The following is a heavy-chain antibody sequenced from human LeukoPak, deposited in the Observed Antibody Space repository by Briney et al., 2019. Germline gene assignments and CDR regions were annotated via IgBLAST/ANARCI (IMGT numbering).Heavy chain of an antibody. V-gene: IGHV4-31*03. J-gene: IGHJ5*02. CDR1: GGSISSGGYY. CDR2: IYYSGST. CDR3: ARAEVAATPFDP. D-gene: IGHD2-15*01. Sequence: PSETLSLICTVSGGSISSGGYYWSWIRQHPGKGLEWIGYIYYSGSTHYNPSLKSRVTISVDTSKNQFSLKLSSVTAADTAVYYCARAEVAATPFDPWGQGTLVTVSS.